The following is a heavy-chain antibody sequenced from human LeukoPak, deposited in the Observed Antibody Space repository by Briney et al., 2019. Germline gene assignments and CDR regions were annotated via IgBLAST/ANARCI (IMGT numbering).Heavy chain of an antibody. D-gene: IGHD3-9*01. CDR1: GYTFTSYY. CDR3: ARDHHWDLQLRYFDWLSSGNWFAP. J-gene: IGHJ5*02. CDR2: INPSGGST. Sequence: ASVKVSCKASGYTFTSYYMHWVRQAPGQGLEWMGIINPSGGSTSYAQKFQGRVTMTRDTSTSTVYMELSSLRSEDTAVYYCARDHHWDLQLRYFDWLSSGNWFAPWGQGTLVTVSS. V-gene: IGHV1-46*01.